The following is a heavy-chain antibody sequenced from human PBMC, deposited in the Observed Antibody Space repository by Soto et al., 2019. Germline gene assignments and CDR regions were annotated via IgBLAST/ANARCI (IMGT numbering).Heavy chain of an antibody. Sequence: PGXSLKISCKGSGYIFTSYWIGWVRQMPGKGLELMVIIYPGDCDTRYSPSFQGQVTISADKSSSTAYLQWSSRKAADTAMYYCARSQTAGMDVWGQGTTVTVSS. CDR2: IYPGDCDT. CDR1: GYIFTSYW. CDR3: ARSQTAGMDV. V-gene: IGHV5-51*01. J-gene: IGHJ6*02. D-gene: IGHD1-1*01.